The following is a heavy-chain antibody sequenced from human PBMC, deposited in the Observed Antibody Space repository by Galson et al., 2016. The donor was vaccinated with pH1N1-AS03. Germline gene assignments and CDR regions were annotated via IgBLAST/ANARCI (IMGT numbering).Heavy chain of an antibody. CDR1: GYTFNSWG. V-gene: IGHV7-4-1*02. J-gene: IGHJ4*02. CDR3: LRDASSRFDY. Sequence: SVKVSCKASGYTFNSWGINWVRQAPGQGLEWMGWINTQTGRPTYAPGFIGRFVFSMDPSVSTAYVQINSLKADDTGVYYFLRDASSRFDYWGQGTLVTVSS. CDR2: INTQTGRP. D-gene: IGHD6-19*01.